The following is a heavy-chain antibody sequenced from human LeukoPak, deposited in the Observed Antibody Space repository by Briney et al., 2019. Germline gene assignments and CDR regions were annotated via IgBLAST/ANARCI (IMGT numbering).Heavy chain of an antibody. Sequence: PSETLSLTCTVSGGSISSSSYYWGWIRQPPGKGLEWIGSIYYSGSTYYNPSLKSRVTISVDTSKNQFSLKLSSVTAADTAVYYCARSRIAALSFGYWGQGTLVTVSS. CDR3: ARSRIAALSFGY. V-gene: IGHV4-39*01. CDR1: GGSISSSSYY. J-gene: IGHJ4*02. CDR2: IYYSGST. D-gene: IGHD6-13*01.